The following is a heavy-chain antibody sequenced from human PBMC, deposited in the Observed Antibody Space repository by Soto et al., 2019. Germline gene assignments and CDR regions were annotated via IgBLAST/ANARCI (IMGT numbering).Heavy chain of an antibody. Sequence: SGPTLVNPTQTLTLTCTFSGFSLRTGGGGVGWVRQPPGKALEWLALIYWDDDRRYNPSLESRLTITKDTSKNQVVLTMTNMDPVDTATYYCAHRRELGSAWAYGTFAFPAQGTTDTGS. CDR2: IYWDDDR. V-gene: IGHV2-5*02. CDR1: GFSLRTGGGG. J-gene: IGHJ3*01. D-gene: IGHD3-10*01. CDR3: AHRRELGSAWAYGTFAF.